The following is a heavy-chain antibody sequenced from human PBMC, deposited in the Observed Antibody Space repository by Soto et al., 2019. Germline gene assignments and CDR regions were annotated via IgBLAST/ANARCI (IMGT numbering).Heavy chain of an antibody. D-gene: IGHD2-8*01. CDR3: ARDHLGVSLYWLAP. Sequence: SETLSLTCTVAGGSISSYYWSWIRQPAGKGLEWIGRIYTSGGTNYNPSLKRRVTMSVDTSKNQFSLKLSSVTAADTAVYYCARDHLGVSLYWLAPWGKGTLVTVS. J-gene: IGHJ5*02. CDR2: IYTSGGT. CDR1: GGSISSYY. V-gene: IGHV4-4*07.